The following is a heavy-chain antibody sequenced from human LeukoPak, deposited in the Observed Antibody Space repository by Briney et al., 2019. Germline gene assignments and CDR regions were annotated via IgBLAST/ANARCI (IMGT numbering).Heavy chain of an antibody. V-gene: IGHV3-48*01. J-gene: IGHJ4*02. Sequence: GGSLRLSCAASGFTFSYHWMTWVRQAPGKGLEWVSYISSSSSTIYYADSVKGRFTISRDNAKNSLYLQMNSLRAEDTAVYYCARDFVGANFDYWGQGTLVTVSS. D-gene: IGHD1-26*01. CDR3: ARDFVGANFDY. CDR2: ISSSSSTI. CDR1: GFTFSYHW.